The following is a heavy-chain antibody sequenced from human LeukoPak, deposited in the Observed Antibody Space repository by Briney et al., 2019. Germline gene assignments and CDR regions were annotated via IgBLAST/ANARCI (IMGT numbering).Heavy chain of an antibody. CDR3: ARKPGGVAAHFDY. CDR1: GGSISSYY. J-gene: IGHJ4*02. V-gene: IGHV4-59*08. Sequence: SETLSLTCTVSGGSISSYYWSWIRQPPGKGLEWIGSIYHSGSTYYNPSLKSRVTISVDTSKNQFSLKLSSVTAADTAVYYCARKPGGVAAHFDYRGQGTLVTVSS. CDR2: IYHSGST. D-gene: IGHD2-15*01.